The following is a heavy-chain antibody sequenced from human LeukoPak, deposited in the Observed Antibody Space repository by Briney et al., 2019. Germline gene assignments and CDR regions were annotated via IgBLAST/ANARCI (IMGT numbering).Heavy chain of an antibody. CDR1: GGTLSSYA. J-gene: IGHJ3*02. Sequence: ASVTVSCKASGGTLSSYAISWVRQAPGQGLEWMGWISAYNGNTNYAQKLQGRVTMTTDTSTSTAYMELRSLRSDDTAVYYCARGHYYDSTNGAFDIWGHGTLVTVSS. CDR3: ARGHYYDSTNGAFDI. CDR2: ISAYNGNT. D-gene: IGHD3-22*01. V-gene: IGHV1-18*01.